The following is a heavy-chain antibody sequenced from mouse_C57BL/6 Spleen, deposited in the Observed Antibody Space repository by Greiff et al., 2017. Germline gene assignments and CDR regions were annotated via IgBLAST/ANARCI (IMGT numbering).Heavy chain of an antibody. D-gene: IGHD2-4*01. CDR3: AREHDYDGYFDY. CDR1: GYSFTGYY. CDR2: INPSTGGT. V-gene: IGHV1-42*01. Sequence: EVQLQESGPELVKPGASVKISCKASGYSFTGYYMNWVKQSPEKSLEWIGEINPSTGGTNYNQKFKDKATLTVDKSSSTAYMQLKSLTSEDSAVYYCAREHDYDGYFDYWGQGTTLTVSS. J-gene: IGHJ2*01.